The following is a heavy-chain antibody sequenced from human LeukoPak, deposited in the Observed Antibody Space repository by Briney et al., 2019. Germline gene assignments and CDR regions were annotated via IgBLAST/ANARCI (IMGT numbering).Heavy chain of an antibody. Sequence: SETLSLTCTVSGGSISNSSYYWGWIPQPPGKGLEWIGSLYHSGSTYYNPSLKSRDTISVDTSKNEFSLKLSPVPAADTAVFYRAGSDYYYYRDVWGKGATVTVSS. D-gene: IGHD3-10*01. CDR1: GGSISNSSYY. CDR3: AGSDYYYYRDV. CDR2: LYHSGST. J-gene: IGHJ6*03. V-gene: IGHV4-39*01.